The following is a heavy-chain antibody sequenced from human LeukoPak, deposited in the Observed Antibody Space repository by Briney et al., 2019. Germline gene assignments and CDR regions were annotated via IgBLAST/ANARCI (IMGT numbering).Heavy chain of an antibody. Sequence: GGSLRLSCAASGFTFSSYIMNWVRQAPGKGLEWVSSISSSSSYIYYADSVKGRFTISRDNAKNSLYLQMNSLRAEDTAVYYCAIDEAIFGVVDNFDYLVQGTIVTVSS. D-gene: IGHD3-3*01. CDR3: AIDEAIFGVVDNFDY. J-gene: IGHJ4*02. V-gene: IGHV3-21*01. CDR1: GFTFSSYI. CDR2: ISSSSSYI.